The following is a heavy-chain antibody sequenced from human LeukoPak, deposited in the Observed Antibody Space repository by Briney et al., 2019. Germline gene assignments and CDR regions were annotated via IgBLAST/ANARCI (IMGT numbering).Heavy chain of an antibody. CDR2: MNPNSGNT. V-gene: IGHV1-8*01. Sequence: ASVKVSCKASGYTFTSYDINWVRQATGQGLEWMGWMNPNSGNTGYAQKFQGRVTMTRNTSISTAYMELSSLRSEDTAVHYCARSVDIVATPDYWGQGTLVTVSS. CDR3: ARSVDIVATPDY. CDR1: GYTFTSYD. D-gene: IGHD5-12*01. J-gene: IGHJ4*02.